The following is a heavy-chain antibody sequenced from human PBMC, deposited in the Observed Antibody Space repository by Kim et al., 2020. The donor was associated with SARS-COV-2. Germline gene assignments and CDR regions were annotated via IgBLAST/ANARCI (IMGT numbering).Heavy chain of an antibody. J-gene: IGHJ6*02. CDR2: IYYSGTT. V-gene: IGHV4-59*13. CDR3: ARQDPRYYYYGMDV. CDR1: GGSISGDY. D-gene: IGHD3-16*02. Sequence: SETLSLTCTVSGGSISGDYWSWIRQPPGKGLEWIGYIYYSGTTKCNPSLKSRVTISIDTSKNHFSLKLSSVTAADTAVYYCARQDPRYYYYGMDVWGQGT.